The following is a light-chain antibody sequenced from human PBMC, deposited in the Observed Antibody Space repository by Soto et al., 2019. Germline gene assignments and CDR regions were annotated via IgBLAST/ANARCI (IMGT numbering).Light chain of an antibody. CDR3: QQRTNWPPLT. J-gene: IGKJ4*01. Sequence: EIVLTQSPATLSLSPGERATLSCRASQNIASYLAWYQHNPGQAPRLLISDASNPAAGIPDRFSGSGSGTAFTLTISRLEPEDFAIYYCQQRTNWPPLTFGGGTRVEIK. CDR1: QNIASY. V-gene: IGKV3-11*01. CDR2: DAS.